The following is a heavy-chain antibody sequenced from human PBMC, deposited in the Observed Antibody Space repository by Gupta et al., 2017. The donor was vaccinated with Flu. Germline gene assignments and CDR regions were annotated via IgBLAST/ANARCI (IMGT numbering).Heavy chain of an antibody. CDR2: ISKVSTYI. V-gene: IGHV3-21*06. J-gene: IGHJ6*02. CDR3: VRDPSTSRYYHGMDV. CDR1: GFTFSSYV. D-gene: IGHD2-2*01. Sequence: EVQLVESGGGLVKPGGSLRLSCDASGFTFSSYVMKWVRQAPGKGLEWISSISKVSTYIYYTDSVKGRFTISRDNARNLVYLEMNNLRVEDTAVYYCVRDPSTSRYYHGMDVWGPGTTVTVSS.